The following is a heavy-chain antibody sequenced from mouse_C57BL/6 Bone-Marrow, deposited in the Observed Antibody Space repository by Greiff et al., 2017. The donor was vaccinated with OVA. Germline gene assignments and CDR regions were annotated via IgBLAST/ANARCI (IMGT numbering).Heavy chain of an antibody. V-gene: IGHV1-64*01. Sequence: QVQLQQPGAELVKPGASVKLSCKASGYTFTSYWMHWVKQRPGQGLEWIGMIHPNSGSTNYNEKFKSKATLTVDKSSSTAYMQLSSLTSEDSAVYYCARLYYYGSSWYFDVWGTGTTVTVSS. CDR3: ARLYYYGSSWYFDV. CDR1: GYTFTSYW. D-gene: IGHD1-1*01. CDR2: IHPNSGST. J-gene: IGHJ1*03.